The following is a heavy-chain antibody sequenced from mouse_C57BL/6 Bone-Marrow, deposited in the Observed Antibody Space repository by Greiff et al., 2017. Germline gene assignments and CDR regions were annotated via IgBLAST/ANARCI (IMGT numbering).Heavy chain of an antibody. V-gene: IGHV14-4*01. D-gene: IGHD1-1*01. CDR1: GFNIKDDY. J-gene: IGHJ3*01. CDR2: FDPENGDT. CDR3: TGSQAWFAY. Sequence: EVQLQQSGAELVRPGASVKLSCTASGFNIKDDYMHWVKQRPEQGLEWIGWFDPENGDTEYASKFQGKATITADTSSNTAYLQLSSLTSEDTAVYYCTGSQAWFAYWGQGTLVTVSA.